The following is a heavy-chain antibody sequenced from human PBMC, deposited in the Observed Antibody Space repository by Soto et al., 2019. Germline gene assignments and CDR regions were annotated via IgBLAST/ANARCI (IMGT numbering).Heavy chain of an antibody. CDR1: GFTFSSHW. CDR3: VRYCSGGDCSPYYYYFYIDV. V-gene: IGHV3-7*01. Sequence: GGSLRLSCAASGFTFSSHWMSWVRQTPGKGLEWVASIKQDGSQKYYVDSVKGRFTISRDNAKNSLYLQLNSLRAEDTAVYYCVRYCSGGDCSPYYYYFYIDVWGNGATVTVSS. D-gene: IGHD2-21*02. J-gene: IGHJ6*03. CDR2: IKQDGSQK.